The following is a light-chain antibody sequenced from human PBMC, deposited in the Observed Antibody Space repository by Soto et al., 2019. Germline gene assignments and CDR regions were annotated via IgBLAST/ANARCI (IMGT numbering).Light chain of an antibody. V-gene: IGKV1-39*01. CDR1: QSISSY. Sequence: DIQMTQSPSSLSASVGDRVTITCRASQSISSYLNWYQQKPGKAPKLLIYLASSLHTGAPSRFSGSGSGTEFTLAISSLQTDDFASYYCLHYSTYPLTFGGGTKVDIK. CDR2: LAS. J-gene: IGKJ4*01. CDR3: LHYSTYPLT.